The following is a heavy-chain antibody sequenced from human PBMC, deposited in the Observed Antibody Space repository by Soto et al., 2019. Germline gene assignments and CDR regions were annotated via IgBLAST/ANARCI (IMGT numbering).Heavy chain of an antibody. CDR3: AKVRDDHSYFFDY. CDR2: IYYSGST. V-gene: IGHV4-59*01. D-gene: IGHD2-15*01. J-gene: IGHJ4*02. Sequence: SETLSLTCTVSGGSISGYYWSWIRQPPGKGLEWIGYIYYSGSTTYNPSLKSPVTISVDTSRNQFSLKLSSVTAADTAVYYCAKVRDDHSYFFDYWGQGILVTVSS. CDR1: GGSISGYY.